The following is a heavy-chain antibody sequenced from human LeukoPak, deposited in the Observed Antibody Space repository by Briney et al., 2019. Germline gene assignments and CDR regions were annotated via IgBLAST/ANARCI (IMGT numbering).Heavy chain of an antibody. V-gene: IGHV3-30*02. CDR2: IWYDGSNK. J-gene: IGHJ4*02. Sequence: GGSLRLSCAASGFTFSSYGMHWVRQAPGKGLEWVAVIWYDGSNKYYADSVKGRFTISRDNSKNTLYLQMNSLRAEDTAVYYCAKDRDSSGWYYFDYWGQGTLVTVSS. CDR3: AKDRDSSGWYYFDY. D-gene: IGHD6-19*01. CDR1: GFTFSSYG.